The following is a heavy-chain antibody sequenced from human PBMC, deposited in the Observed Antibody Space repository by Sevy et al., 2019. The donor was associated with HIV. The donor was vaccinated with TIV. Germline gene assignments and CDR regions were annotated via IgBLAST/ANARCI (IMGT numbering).Heavy chain of an antibody. D-gene: IGHD6-6*01. CDR1: GGTFSSYA. Sequence: ASVKVSCKASGGTFSSYAISWVRQAPGQGLEWMGGIIPIFGTANYAQKFQGRVTITADESTSTAYMELSSLRSEDTAVYYCARPIRAGSSSIVNAFDIWGQGTMVTVSS. J-gene: IGHJ3*02. CDR2: IIPIFGTA. V-gene: IGHV1-69*13. CDR3: ARPIRAGSSSIVNAFDI.